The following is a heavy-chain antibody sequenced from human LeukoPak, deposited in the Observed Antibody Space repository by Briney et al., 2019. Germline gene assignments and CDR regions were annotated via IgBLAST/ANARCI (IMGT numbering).Heavy chain of an antibody. D-gene: IGHD3-3*01. V-gene: IGHV1-69*13. Sequence: SVKVSCTASGGTFSSYAISWVRQAPGQGLEWMGGIIPIFGTANYAQKFQGRVTITADESTSTAYMELSSLRSEDTAVYYCARDAPWSGYYTAFDYWGQGTLVTVSS. CDR2: IIPIFGTA. J-gene: IGHJ4*02. CDR1: GGTFSSYA. CDR3: ARDAPWSGYYTAFDY.